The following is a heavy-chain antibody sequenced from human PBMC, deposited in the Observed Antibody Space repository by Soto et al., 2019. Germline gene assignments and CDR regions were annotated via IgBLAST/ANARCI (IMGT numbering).Heavy chain of an antibody. CDR1: GGTFSSYA. Sequence: QVQLVQSGAEVKKPGSSVKVSCKASGGTFSSYAISWVRQAPGQGLEWMGGIIPIFGTANYAQKFQGRVTITADESTSTAYMELSSLRSEDTAVYYCARVAQESIRYCSSTSCYVFDYWGQGTLVTVSS. D-gene: IGHD2-2*01. J-gene: IGHJ4*02. CDR2: IIPIFGTA. CDR3: ARVAQESIRYCSSTSCYVFDY. V-gene: IGHV1-69*01.